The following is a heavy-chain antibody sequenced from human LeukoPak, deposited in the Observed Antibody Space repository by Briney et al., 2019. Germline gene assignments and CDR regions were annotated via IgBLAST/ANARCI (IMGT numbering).Heavy chain of an antibody. V-gene: IGHV4-59*08. CDR3: ARSRYSYGLFDY. Sequence: SETLSLTCTVSGGSISSYYWSWIRQPPGKGLEWIGYIYYSGSTNYNPSLKSRVTISVDTSKNQFSLKLSSVTAADTAVYYCARSRYSYGLFDYRGQGTLVTVSS. CDR2: IYYSGST. J-gene: IGHJ4*02. CDR1: GGSISSYY. D-gene: IGHD5-18*01.